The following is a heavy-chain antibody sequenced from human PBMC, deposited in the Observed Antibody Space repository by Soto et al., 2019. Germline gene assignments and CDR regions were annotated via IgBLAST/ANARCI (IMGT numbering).Heavy chain of an antibody. D-gene: IGHD6-13*01. CDR2: IRRKVNSYTT. J-gene: IGHJ6*02. Sequence: EVQLVESGGGLVQPGGSLRLSCAASGFTFSDHYMDWVRQAPGKGLEWVGRIRRKVNSYTTEYAAAVKGSFTISRDDSKNSLYLQMNRLKTEDTAVYYCTRDLVAGTPGGLHFWGQGTAVAVSS. V-gene: IGHV3-72*01. CDR1: GFTFSDHY. CDR3: TRDLVAGTPGGLHF.